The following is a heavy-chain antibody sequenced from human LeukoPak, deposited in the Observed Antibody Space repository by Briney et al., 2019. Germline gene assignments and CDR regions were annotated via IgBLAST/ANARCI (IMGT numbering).Heavy chain of an antibody. D-gene: IGHD5-18*01. CDR1: GYSFTSYW. CDR3: ATGGIYSSNFDY. V-gene: IGHV5-10-1*04. Sequence: GESLKISCQGSGYSFTSYWIGWVRQMPGKGLEWMGRIDPSDSYTNYSPSFQGQVTISVDKSISTAYLQWSSLKASDTAVYYCATGGIYSSNFDYWGQGTLVTVSS. J-gene: IGHJ4*02. CDR2: IDPSDSYT.